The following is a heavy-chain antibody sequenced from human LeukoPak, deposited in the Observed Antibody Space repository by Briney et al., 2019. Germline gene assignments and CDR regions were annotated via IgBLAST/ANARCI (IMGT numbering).Heavy chain of an antibody. D-gene: IGHD6-6*01. CDR2: IYPGDSDT. J-gene: IGHJ6*04. CDR1: GYSFTNYW. Sequence: GESLKISCKSSGYSFTNYWIGWVRRMPGKGLEWMGIIYPGDSDTRYSPSFQGQVTISADKSISTAYLQWSSLKASDTAMYYCARHLEYSSSSGYMDVWGKGTTVTVSS. V-gene: IGHV5-51*01. CDR3: ARHLEYSSSSGYMDV.